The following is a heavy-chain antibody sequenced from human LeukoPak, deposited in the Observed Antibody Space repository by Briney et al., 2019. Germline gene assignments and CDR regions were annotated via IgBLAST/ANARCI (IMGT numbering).Heavy chain of an antibody. Sequence: SETLSLTCTVSGGSISSSSYYWGWLRQPPGRGLVWIGSIYYRASTYYNPSPKSRVTISVDTSKNQFSLRLRSVTAADTTVYYCARHSSFLFDPWGRGTLVTVSS. CDR3: ARHSSFLFDP. J-gene: IGHJ5*02. CDR1: GGSISSSSYY. D-gene: IGHD2-2*01. CDR2: IYYRAST. V-gene: IGHV4-39*01.